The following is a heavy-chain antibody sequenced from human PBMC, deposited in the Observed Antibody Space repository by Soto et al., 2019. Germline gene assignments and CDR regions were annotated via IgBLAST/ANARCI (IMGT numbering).Heavy chain of an antibody. V-gene: IGHV1-2*02. CDR1: GYNFTGHY. Sequence: QVQLVQSGAEVKPPGASVKVSCEASGYNFTGHYIHWVRQVSGIRLEYLGWLKSDNGGTYYAPKFQGRVTFTRDSSTATAYMELNGLRSDNTAFYFCARDLCPLGSGSPCPTYGLDVWVQGTTVTVSS. CDR3: ARDLCPLGSGSPCPTYGLDV. J-gene: IGHJ6*02. CDR2: LKSDNGGT. D-gene: IGHD3-10*01.